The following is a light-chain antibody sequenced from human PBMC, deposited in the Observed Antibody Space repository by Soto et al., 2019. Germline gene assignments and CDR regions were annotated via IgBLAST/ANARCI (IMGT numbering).Light chain of an antibody. Sequence: QSALTQPRSVSGSPGQSVTISCTGTNSDVGHYNYVSWYQQHPGKAPKLIIFDVDKRPSGVPDRFSGSKSGNTASLTISGLQAEDEADYYCSSYTSSVAHVFGTGTKLTVL. J-gene: IGLJ1*01. V-gene: IGLV2-11*01. CDR3: SSYTSSVAHV. CDR1: NSDVGHYNY. CDR2: DVD.